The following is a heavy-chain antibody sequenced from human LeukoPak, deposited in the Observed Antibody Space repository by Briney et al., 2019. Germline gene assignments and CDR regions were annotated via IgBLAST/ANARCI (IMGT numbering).Heavy chain of an antibody. J-gene: IGHJ4*02. D-gene: IGHD3-16*02. CDR1: GYTFTGYY. V-gene: IGHV1-2*06. Sequence: ASVKVSCKASGYTFTGYYMHWVRQAPGQGLEWMGRINPNSGGTNYAQKFQGRVTMTRDTSISTAYMELSRLRSDDTAVYYCARPSSRYDYVWGSYRFPLDHWGQGTLVTVSS. CDR2: INPNSGGT. CDR3: ARPSSRYDYVWGSYRFPLDH.